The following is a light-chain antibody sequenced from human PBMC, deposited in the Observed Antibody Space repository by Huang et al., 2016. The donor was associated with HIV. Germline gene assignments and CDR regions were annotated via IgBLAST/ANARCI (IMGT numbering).Light chain of an antibody. CDR1: QSVGNF. CDR3: QQRSSWPPFT. J-gene: IGKJ3*01. V-gene: IGKV3-11*01. Sequence: EILLTPSPATLSFSPGERATLSCRASQSVGNFLAWYQQRPGQPPRLLIYDASTRATGIPDRCSGSWSDTDFTLTISSLESEDFAVYYCQQRSSWPPFTFGPGTKVDI. CDR2: DAS.